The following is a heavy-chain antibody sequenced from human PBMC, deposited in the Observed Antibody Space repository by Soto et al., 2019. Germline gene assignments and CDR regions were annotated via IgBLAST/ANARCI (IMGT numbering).Heavy chain of an antibody. CDR1: GYTFATYD. Sequence: QVQLVQSGAEVKTPGASVKVSCKASGYTFATYDSNWVRQAPGQGLEWMGWMNPNSGNTGYAQKFQGRLTMTRYTALGVAHVERSSLRNEGTAVYYCARSDGYNFNWLDSWGQGTLVTVS. J-gene: IGHJ5*01. CDR3: ARSDGYNFNWLDS. CDR2: MNPNSGNT. D-gene: IGHD2-21*01. V-gene: IGHV1-8*01.